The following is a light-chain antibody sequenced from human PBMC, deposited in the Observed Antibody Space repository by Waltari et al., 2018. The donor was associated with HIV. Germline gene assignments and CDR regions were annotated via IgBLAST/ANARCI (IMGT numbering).Light chain of an antibody. CDR2: RDH. V-gene: IGLV1-44*01. CDR3: AAWDDSLNGPL. Sequence: QSVLTQPPSASGTPGQRVTISCSGSTSNIGSNTVNWYQQLPGKAPKLLIYRDHQRPSGVPYRFSGSKSDTSASLAISGLQSEDEADYYCAAWDDSLNGPLFGGGTKLTVL. J-gene: IGLJ2*01. CDR1: TSNIGSNT.